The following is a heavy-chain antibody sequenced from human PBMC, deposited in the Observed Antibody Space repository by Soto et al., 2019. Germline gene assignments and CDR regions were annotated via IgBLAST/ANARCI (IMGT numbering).Heavy chain of an antibody. CDR1: GLTFSSYW. CDR2: IKQDGSEK. Sequence: PEGSLRLSCAASGLTFSSYWMSWVRQAPGKGLEWVANIKQDGSEKYYVDSVKGRFTISRDNVKKSLYLEMNSLRAADTAVYYWAREASSRGWYVSWGAGALVTVAS. J-gene: IGHJ5*01. D-gene: IGHD6-13*01. V-gene: IGHV3-7*01. CDR3: AREASSRGWYVS.